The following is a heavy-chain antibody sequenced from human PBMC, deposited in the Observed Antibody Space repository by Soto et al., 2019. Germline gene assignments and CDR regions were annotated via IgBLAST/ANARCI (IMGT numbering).Heavy chain of an antibody. Sequence: QVQLVQSGAEVKKPGSSVKVSCKASGGTFSSYAISWVRQAPGQGLEWMGGINPIFGTANYAQKFQGRVTITADESTSTAYMELSSLRSEGTAVYYCASRRDGYNYPFDYWGQGTLVTVSS. D-gene: IGHD5-12*01. CDR1: GGTFSSYA. CDR3: ASRRDGYNYPFDY. CDR2: INPIFGTA. V-gene: IGHV1-69*12. J-gene: IGHJ4*02.